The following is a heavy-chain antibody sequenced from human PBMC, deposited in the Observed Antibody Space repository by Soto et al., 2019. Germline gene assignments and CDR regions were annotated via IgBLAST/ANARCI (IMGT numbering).Heavy chain of an antibody. CDR2: INHSGST. D-gene: IGHD6-19*01. Sequence: QVQLQQWGAGLLKPSGTLSLTGAVYGGSFSGYYWSWIRQPPGKGLEWIGEINHSGSTNYNPSLNSRVTISVDTSKNQFSLKLSSVTAADTAVYYCARPYSSVWYEVSGYFQHWGQGTLVTVSS. J-gene: IGHJ1*01. V-gene: IGHV4-34*01. CDR1: GGSFSGYY. CDR3: ARPYSSVWYEVSGYFQH.